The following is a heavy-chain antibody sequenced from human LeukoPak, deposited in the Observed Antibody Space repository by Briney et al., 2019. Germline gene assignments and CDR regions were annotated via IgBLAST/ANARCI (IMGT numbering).Heavy chain of an antibody. V-gene: IGHV3-23*01. CDR2: VSGSGGYT. J-gene: IGHJ4*02. Sequence: GGSLRLSCAASGFTFSSYAMRWVRQAPGGGVEWGSSVSGSGGYTYYAGSVKGRFTISRDNSKNTLYLQMNSLRAEDTAIYYCAKDRPNYYDSSGHYYRRDGDYWGQGTLVTVSS. D-gene: IGHD3-22*01. CDR3: AKDRPNYYDSSGHYYRRDGDY. CDR1: GFTFSSYA.